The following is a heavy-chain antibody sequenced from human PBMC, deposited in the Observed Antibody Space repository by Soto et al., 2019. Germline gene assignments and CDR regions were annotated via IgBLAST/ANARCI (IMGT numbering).Heavy chain of an antibody. V-gene: IGHV3-48*02. D-gene: IGHD1-20*01. CDR1: GFTFSSYS. Sequence: EVQLVESGGGLVQPGGSLRLSCAASGFTFSSYSMNWVGQAPGKGLEWVSYISSSSSTIYYADSVKGRFTISRDNAKNSLYLQMNSLRDEDTAVYYCASIFITGLHYYYYYGMDVWGQGTTVTVSS. CDR2: ISSSSSTI. J-gene: IGHJ6*02. CDR3: ASIFITGLHYYYYYGMDV.